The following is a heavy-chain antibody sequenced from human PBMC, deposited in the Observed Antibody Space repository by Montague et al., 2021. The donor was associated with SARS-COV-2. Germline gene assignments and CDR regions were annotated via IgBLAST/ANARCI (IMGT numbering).Heavy chain of an antibody. J-gene: IGHJ4*02. CDR3: ARHGKTRIAMIVVVIGYFDY. V-gene: IGHV4-39*01. D-gene: IGHD3-22*01. CDR1: GGSISSSSYY. Sequence: SETLSLTSTVSGGSISSSSYYWGWIRQPPGKGLEWIGSMYYSGSTYYNPSLKSRVTISVDTSKNQFSLKLSSVTAADTAVYYCARHGKTRIAMIVVVIGYFDYWGQGTLVTVSS. CDR2: MYYSGST.